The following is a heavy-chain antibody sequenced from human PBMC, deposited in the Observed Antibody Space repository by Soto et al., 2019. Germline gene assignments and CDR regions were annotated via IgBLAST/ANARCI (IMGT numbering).Heavy chain of an antibody. CDR3: ARKSYSYGYLLGYYYYGMDV. D-gene: IGHD5-18*01. J-gene: IGHJ6*02. V-gene: IGHV1-8*01. Sequence: XSVKVSCKASGYTFTSYDINWVRQATGQGLEWMGWMNPNSGNTGYAQKFQGRVTMTRNTSISTAYMELSSLRSEDTAVYYCARKSYSYGYLLGYYYYGMDVWGQGTTVTVSS. CDR2: MNPNSGNT. CDR1: GYTFTSYD.